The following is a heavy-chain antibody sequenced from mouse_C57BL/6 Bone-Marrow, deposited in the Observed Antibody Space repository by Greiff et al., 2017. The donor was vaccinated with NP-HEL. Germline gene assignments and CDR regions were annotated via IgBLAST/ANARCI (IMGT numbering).Heavy chain of an antibody. J-gene: IGHJ4*01. D-gene: IGHD2-5*01. CDR2: IDPSDSET. CDR1: GYTFTSYW. Sequence: QVQLQQPGAELVRPGSSVKLSCKASGYTFTSYWMHWVKQRPIQGLEWIGNIDPSDSETHYNQKFKDKATLTVDKSSSTAYMQLSSLTSEDSAVYYFAREDSNLFYAMDYWGQGTSVTVSS. V-gene: IGHV1-52*01. CDR3: AREDSNLFYAMDY.